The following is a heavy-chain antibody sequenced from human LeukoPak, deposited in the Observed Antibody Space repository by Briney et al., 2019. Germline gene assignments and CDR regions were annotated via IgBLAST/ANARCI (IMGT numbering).Heavy chain of an antibody. CDR1: GYTLTELS. CDR3: AKGNDYSNYYLPMNNWFDP. CDR2: FDPEDGET. Sequence: ASVKVSCKVSGYTLTELSMHWVRQAPGKGLEWMGGFDPEDGETIYAQKFQGRVTMTEDTSTDTAYMELSSLRSEDAALYYCAKGNDYSNYYLPMNNWFDPWGQGTLVTVSS. J-gene: IGHJ5*02. V-gene: IGHV1-24*01. D-gene: IGHD4-11*01.